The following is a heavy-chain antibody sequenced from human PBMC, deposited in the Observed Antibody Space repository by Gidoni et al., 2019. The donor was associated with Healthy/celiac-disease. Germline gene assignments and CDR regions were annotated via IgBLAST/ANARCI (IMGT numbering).Heavy chain of an antibody. D-gene: IGHD6-25*01. CDR1: GFTFSSYV. CDR3: AKEALGRLVLDY. CDR2: ISDDGSNK. Sequence: QVQLVESGGGVVQPWRSLRLSCAASGFTFSSYVMHWVRQAPGKGLEWVAVISDDGSNKYYADSVKGRFTISRDNSKNTLYLQMNSLRAEDTAVYYCAKEALGRLVLDYWGQGTLVTVSS. J-gene: IGHJ4*02. V-gene: IGHV3-30*18.